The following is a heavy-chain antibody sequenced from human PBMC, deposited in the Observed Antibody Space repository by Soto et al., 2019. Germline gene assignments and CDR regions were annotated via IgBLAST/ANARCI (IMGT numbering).Heavy chain of an antibody. CDR2: ISYDGSTK. J-gene: IGHJ2*01. V-gene: IGHV3-30*18. Sequence: QVQLVESGGGVAQPGRSLRRSCAASGFTFSTYGMHWVRQAPGKGLEWLAVISYDGSTKHYADSVKGRFTISRDNSKNTLYLNMTGLIAEDTVLYCCANFPLGYDSSGFQYWFFDLWGRGTLVTVSS. CDR1: GFTFSTYG. D-gene: IGHD3-22*01. CDR3: ANFPLGYDSSGFQYWFFDL.